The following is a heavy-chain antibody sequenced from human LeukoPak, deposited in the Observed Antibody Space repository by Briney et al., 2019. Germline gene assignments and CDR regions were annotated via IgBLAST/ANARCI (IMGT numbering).Heavy chain of an antibody. CDR1: GFTFSSYA. J-gene: IGHJ4*02. CDR3: AREATYYYDSSGYYFDY. V-gene: IGHV3-30*04. Sequence: GGSLRLSCAASGFTFSSYAMHWVRQAPGKGLEWVAVISYDGSNKYYADSVKGRFTISRDNSENTLYLQMNSLRAEDTAVYYCAREATYYYDSSGYYFDYWGQGTLVTVSS. D-gene: IGHD3-22*01. CDR2: ISYDGSNK.